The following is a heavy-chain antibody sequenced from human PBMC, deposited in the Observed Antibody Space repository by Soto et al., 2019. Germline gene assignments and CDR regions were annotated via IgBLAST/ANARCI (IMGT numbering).Heavy chain of an antibody. CDR1: GGSISSGDYY. CDR2: IYYSGST. D-gene: IGHD3-3*01. J-gene: IGHJ5*02. V-gene: IGHV4-31*03. CDR3: ARWWSGSRQGFDP. Sequence: QVQLQESGPGLVKPSQTLSLTCTVSGGSISSGDYYWSWIRQHPGKGLEWIGYIYYSGSTYYNPSLKSRVTISVDTSKNQSSLKLSSVTAAYTAVYYCARWWSGSRQGFDPWGQGTRVTVSS.